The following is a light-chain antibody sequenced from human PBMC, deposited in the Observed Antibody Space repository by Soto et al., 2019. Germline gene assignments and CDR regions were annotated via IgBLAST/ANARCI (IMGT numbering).Light chain of an antibody. Sequence: EIVMTQSPATLSVSPGERATLSCRASRSLSSNLAWYQQKPGQAPRLLIYGASTRATGIPARFRGSGSGTEFTLTISSLQSEDSAVYYCLQYNHWPPWTFGQGTKVDIK. CDR2: GAS. CDR3: LQYNHWPPWT. CDR1: RSLSSN. V-gene: IGKV3-15*01. J-gene: IGKJ1*01.